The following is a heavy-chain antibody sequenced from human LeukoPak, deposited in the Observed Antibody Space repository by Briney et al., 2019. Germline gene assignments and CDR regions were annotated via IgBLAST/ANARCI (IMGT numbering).Heavy chain of an antibody. J-gene: IGHJ3*01. CDR2: INRDGSST. Sequence: GGSLRLSCAASGFTLSGYWMHWVRQAPGKGLVWVSRINRDGSSTSYADSVKGRFTISRDNPKNTLYLQMNSLRAEDTAVYYCARDLYFDLWSGYRDAFDVWGQGTMVTVSS. D-gene: IGHD3-3*01. CDR3: ARDLYFDLWSGYRDAFDV. CDR1: GFTLSGYW. V-gene: IGHV3-74*01.